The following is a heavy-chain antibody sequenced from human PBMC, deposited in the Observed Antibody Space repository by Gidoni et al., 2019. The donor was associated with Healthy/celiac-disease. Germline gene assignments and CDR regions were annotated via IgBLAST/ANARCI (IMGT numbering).Heavy chain of an antibody. Sequence: EVQLVESGGGLVKPGGSLRLSCAASGFTFSSYSMNWVRQAPGKGLEWISSISSSSSYIYYADSVKGRFIISRDNAKNSLYLQMNSLRAEDTAVYYCARGRGELNAFDIWGQGTMVTVSS. CDR3: ARGRGELNAFDI. J-gene: IGHJ3*02. V-gene: IGHV3-21*01. CDR1: GFTFSSYS. CDR2: ISSSSSYI. D-gene: IGHD1-26*01.